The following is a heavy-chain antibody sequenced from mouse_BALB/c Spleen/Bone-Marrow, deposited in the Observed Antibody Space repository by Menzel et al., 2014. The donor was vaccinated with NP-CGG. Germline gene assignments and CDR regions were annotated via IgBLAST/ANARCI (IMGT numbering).Heavy chain of an antibody. J-gene: IGHJ3*01. D-gene: IGHD1-1*01. CDR2: IWRGGTT. CDR1: GFSLTNYG. V-gene: IGHV2-5-1*01. Sequence: QVQLQQSGPSLVQPSQSLSITCTVSGFSLTNYGIYWVRQSPGKGLEWLGVIWRGGTTDYNAAFMSRLSITKDNSKSQVFFKMNSLQADDTAIYYCVKGHYGSSPFAYWGQRTLVTVSA. CDR3: VKGHYGSSPFAY.